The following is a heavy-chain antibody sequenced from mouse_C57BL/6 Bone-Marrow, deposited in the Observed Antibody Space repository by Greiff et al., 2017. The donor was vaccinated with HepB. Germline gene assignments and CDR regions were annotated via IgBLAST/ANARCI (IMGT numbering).Heavy chain of an antibody. CDR3: ARRTYANYAMDY. D-gene: IGHD6-5*01. Sequence: QVHVKQPGTELVKPGASVKLSCKASGYTFTSYWMHWVKQRPGQGLEWIGNINPSNGGTNYNEKFKSKATLTVDKSSSTAYMQLSSLTSEDSAVYYCARRTYANYAMDYWGQGTSVTVSS. V-gene: IGHV1-53*01. J-gene: IGHJ4*01. CDR2: INPSNGGT. CDR1: GYTFTSYW.